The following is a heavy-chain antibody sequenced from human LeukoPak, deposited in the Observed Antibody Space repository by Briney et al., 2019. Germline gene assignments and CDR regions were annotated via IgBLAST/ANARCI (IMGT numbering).Heavy chain of an antibody. CDR1: GFTFSTYW. Sequence: GGSLRLSCAASGFTFSTYWMHWVRQAPGKGLVWVSRISSDGSITSYADSVRGRFTISRDNAKNTLYLQMNSLRAEDTAVYYCARHLNYYLDYWGQGTLVTVSS. CDR3: ARHLNYYLDY. D-gene: IGHD3-10*01. CDR2: ISSDGSIT. J-gene: IGHJ4*02. V-gene: IGHV3-74*01.